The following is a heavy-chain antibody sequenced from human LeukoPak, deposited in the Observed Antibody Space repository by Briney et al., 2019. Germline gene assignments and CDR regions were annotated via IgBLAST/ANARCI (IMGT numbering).Heavy chain of an antibody. CDR1: GGSFSGYY. J-gene: IGHJ4*02. Sequence: SETLSLTCAVYGGSFSGYYWSWIRQPPGTGLDWIGELNHSGSTIYKPTLKSRVTMSVDTSKNQFSLKLSSVTAADAAVYYCASFTYYDFCCGDTLFDYWGQGTLVTVSS. V-gene: IGHV4-34*01. CDR2: LNHSGST. CDR3: ASFTYYDFCCGDTLFDY. D-gene: IGHD3-3*01.